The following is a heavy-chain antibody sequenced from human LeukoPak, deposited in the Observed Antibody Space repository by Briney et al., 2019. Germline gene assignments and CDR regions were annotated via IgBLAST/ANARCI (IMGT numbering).Heavy chain of an antibody. D-gene: IGHD6-6*01. J-gene: IGHJ5*01. CDR1: GYSFTSYW. Sequence: TGESLQISCQGSGYSFTSYWIGWVRQVPGKGLEWMGIIYPGDSDTRYSPSFQGQVTISADKSISTAYLQWSSLKASDTAMYYCARSYSSSSWFDYWGQGTLVTVSS. V-gene: IGHV5-51*01. CDR2: IYPGDSDT. CDR3: ARSYSSSSWFDY.